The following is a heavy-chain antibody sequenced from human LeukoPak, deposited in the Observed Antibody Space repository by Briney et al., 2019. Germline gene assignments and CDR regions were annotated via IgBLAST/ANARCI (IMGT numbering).Heavy chain of an antibody. Sequence: PGGSLRLSCAASGFTFSSYGMHWVRQAPGKGLEWVAVISYDGSNKYYADSVKGRFTISRDNSKNTLYLQMNSLRAEDTAVYYCAIYYYGSGSYYKTSEYFQHWGQGTLVTVSS. CDR1: GFTFSSYG. D-gene: IGHD3-10*01. J-gene: IGHJ1*01. CDR3: AIYYYGSGSYYKTSEYFQH. V-gene: IGHV3-30*03. CDR2: ISYDGSNK.